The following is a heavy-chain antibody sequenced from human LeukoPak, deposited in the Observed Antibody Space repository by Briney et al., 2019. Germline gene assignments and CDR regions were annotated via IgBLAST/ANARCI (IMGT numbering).Heavy chain of an antibody. CDR3: ARYYDSSGYYRTYYFDY. V-gene: IGHV4-34*01. Sequence: SETLSFTCAVYGGSFSGYYWSWIRQPPGKGLEWTGEINHSGSTNYNPSLKSRVTISVDTSKNQFSLKLSSVTAADTAVYYCARYYDSSGYYRTYYFDYWGQGTLVTVSS. D-gene: IGHD3-22*01. CDR2: INHSGST. J-gene: IGHJ4*02. CDR1: GGSFSGYY.